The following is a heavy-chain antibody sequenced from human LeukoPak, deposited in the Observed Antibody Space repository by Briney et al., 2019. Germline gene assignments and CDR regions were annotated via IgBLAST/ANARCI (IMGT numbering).Heavy chain of an antibody. D-gene: IGHD3-10*01. CDR2: MNPNSGNT. Sequence: ASVTVSCKASGYTFTSYDINWVRQATGQGLEWMGWMNPNSGNTGYAQKFQGRVTMTRNTSISTAYMELSSLRSEDAAVYYCARVVRMVRGDHTPYWGQGTLVTVSS. CDR3: ARVVRMVRGDHTPY. J-gene: IGHJ4*02. V-gene: IGHV1-8*01. CDR1: GYTFTSYD.